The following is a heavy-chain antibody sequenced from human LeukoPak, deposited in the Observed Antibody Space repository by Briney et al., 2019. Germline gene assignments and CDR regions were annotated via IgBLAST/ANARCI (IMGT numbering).Heavy chain of an antibody. D-gene: IGHD5-24*01. Sequence: GASVTVSCKASGYTFTRYYMHWVRQAPGQGLEWMGWINPNSGGTNYAQKFQGRVTMTRDTSISTAYMELSRLRSDDTAVYYCARDLGRDGSTADYWGQGTLVTVSS. V-gene: IGHV1-2*02. CDR2: INPNSGGT. CDR1: GYTFTRYY. J-gene: IGHJ4*02. CDR3: ARDLGRDGSTADY.